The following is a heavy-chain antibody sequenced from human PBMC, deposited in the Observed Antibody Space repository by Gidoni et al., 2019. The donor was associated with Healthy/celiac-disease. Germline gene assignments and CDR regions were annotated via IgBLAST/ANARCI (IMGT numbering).Heavy chain of an antibody. CDR3: LGEDYFDY. J-gene: IGHJ4*02. CDR1: GFTFSNAW. Sequence: EVQLVESGGGWVKPGGSLRLSCAAAGFTFSNAWMSWVRQAPGKGLEWVGRIQSKTDGGTTDYAAPVKGRFTISRDDSRNTPYLQMNSLKAEDTAVYYCLGEDYFDYWGQGTLVTVSS. D-gene: IGHD3-10*01. CDR2: IQSKTDGGTT. V-gene: IGHV3-15*01.